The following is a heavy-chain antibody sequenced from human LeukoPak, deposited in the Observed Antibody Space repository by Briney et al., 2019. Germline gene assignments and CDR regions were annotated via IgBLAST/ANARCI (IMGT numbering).Heavy chain of an antibody. CDR1: GYTFTGYY. CDR2: INPNSGNT. D-gene: IGHD6-19*01. V-gene: IGHV1-8*02. J-gene: IGHJ6*03. CDR3: ARGQYSSGWYGYYYYYYMDV. Sequence: ASVKVSCKASGYTFTGYYMHWVRQAPGQGLEWMGWINPNSGNTGYAQKFQGRVTMTRNTSISTAYMELSSLRSEDTAVYYCARGQYSSGWYGYYYYYYMDVWGKGTTVTISS.